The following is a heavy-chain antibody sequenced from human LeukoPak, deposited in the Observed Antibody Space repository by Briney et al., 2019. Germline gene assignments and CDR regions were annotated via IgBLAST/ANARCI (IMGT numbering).Heavy chain of an antibody. CDR1: GFTFSNYI. Sequence: KTGGSLRLSCAASGFTFSNYIMNWVRQAPGKGLEWVSSIISSSTYIYYADSVKGRFTISRDNSKNTLYLQMNSPRAEDTAVYYCRYFLPHFDYWGQGTLVTVSS. J-gene: IGHJ4*02. CDR2: IISSSTYI. CDR3: RYFLPHFDY. V-gene: IGHV3-21*04. D-gene: IGHD2/OR15-2a*01.